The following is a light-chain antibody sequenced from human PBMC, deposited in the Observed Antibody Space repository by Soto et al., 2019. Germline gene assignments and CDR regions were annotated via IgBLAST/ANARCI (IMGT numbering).Light chain of an antibody. Sequence: QSVLTQPPSVSGAPGQRVTISCTGSSSNIGAGYVVHWYQQLPGAAPKLLIFSDNNRPSGVPDRFSGSKSGTSASLDITGLRAEDEADYYCQSYDNNSDYVFGTGTKLTVL. J-gene: IGLJ1*01. CDR3: QSYDNNSDYV. V-gene: IGLV1-40*01. CDR1: SSNIGAGYV. CDR2: SDN.